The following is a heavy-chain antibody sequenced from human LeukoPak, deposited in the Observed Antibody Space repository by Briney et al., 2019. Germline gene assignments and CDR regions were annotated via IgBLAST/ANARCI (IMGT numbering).Heavy chain of an antibody. CDR3: ARDQPLYDILTGYSDHGAFDI. CDR1: GGSISSSSYY. CDR2: IYYSGST. J-gene: IGHJ3*02. Sequence: SETLSLTCTVSGGSISSSSYYWGWIRQPPGKGLEWIGSIYYSGSTYYNPSLKSRVTISVDTSKNQFSLKLSSVTAADTAVYYCARDQPLYDILTGYSDHGAFDIWGQGTMVTVSS. D-gene: IGHD3-9*01. V-gene: IGHV4-39*07.